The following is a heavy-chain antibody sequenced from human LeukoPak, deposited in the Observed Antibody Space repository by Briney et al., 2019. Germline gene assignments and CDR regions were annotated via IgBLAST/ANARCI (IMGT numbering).Heavy chain of an antibody. D-gene: IGHD3-10*01. V-gene: IGHV4-4*07. CDR1: GGSISSYY. CDR3: ARDEGFYGSGSFLYGFDP. J-gene: IGHJ5*02. CDR2: SYTSGST. Sequence: SQTLSLTCTVSGGSISSYYWSLIRRPAGKGLEWIGRSYTSGSTNYNPSLKSRVTMSVDTSKNQFSLKLSSVTAADTAVYYCARDEGFYGSGSFLYGFDPWGQGTLVTVSS.